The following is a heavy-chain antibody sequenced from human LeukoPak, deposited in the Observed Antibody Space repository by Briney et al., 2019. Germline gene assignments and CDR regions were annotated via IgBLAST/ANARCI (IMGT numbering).Heavy chain of an antibody. CDR2: ISYDGSNK. CDR1: GFTFSSYA. D-gene: IGHD3-3*01. J-gene: IGHJ4*02. V-gene: IGHV3-30*04. Sequence: GGSLRLSCAASGFTFSSYAMHGGRQAPRKGLEWVAVISYDGSNKYYADPVKGRFTISRDNSKNTLYLQMNSLRAEDTAVYYCARDHDKNWNFDYWGQGTLVTVSS. CDR3: ARDHDKNWNFDY.